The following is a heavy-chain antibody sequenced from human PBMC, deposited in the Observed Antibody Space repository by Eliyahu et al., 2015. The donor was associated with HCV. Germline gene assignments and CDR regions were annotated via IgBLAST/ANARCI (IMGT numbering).Heavy chain of an antibody. CDR3: AQNKGYSYGFYY. Sequence: QVTLKESGPVLVKPTETLTLTCXVSGFXXXNARMGVSWIRQPPGKALEWLAHIXSNDEKSYXTSLKSRLTISKDTSKSQVVLTMTNMDPVDTATYYCAQNKGYSYGFYYWGQGTLVTVSS. CDR1: GFXXXNARMG. J-gene: IGHJ4*02. CDR2: IXSNDEK. D-gene: IGHD5-18*01. V-gene: IGHV2-26*01.